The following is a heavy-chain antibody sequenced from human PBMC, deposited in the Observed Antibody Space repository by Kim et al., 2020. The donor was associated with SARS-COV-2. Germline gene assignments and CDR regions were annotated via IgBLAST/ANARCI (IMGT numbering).Heavy chain of an antibody. Sequence: ADSVKGRFTISRDNAKNTLDLQISSLRAEDTAVYYCARGSSGSYPRAFDIWGQGTMVTVSS. CDR3: ARGSSGSYPRAFDI. V-gene: IGHV3-74*01. J-gene: IGHJ3*02. D-gene: IGHD1-26*01.